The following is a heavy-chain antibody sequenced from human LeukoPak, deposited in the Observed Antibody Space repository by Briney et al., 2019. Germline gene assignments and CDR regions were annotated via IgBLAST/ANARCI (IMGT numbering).Heavy chain of an antibody. CDR2: IYYSGST. CDR3: ARTLGYCRGGSCYVYFQH. J-gene: IGHJ1*01. CDR1: GGSISSYY. D-gene: IGHD2-15*01. V-gene: IGHV4-59*01. Sequence: SETLSLTCTVSGGSISSYYWSWARQPPGKGLEWIGYIYYSGSTNYNPSLKSRVTISVDRSKNQFSLKLTSVTAADTAVYYCARTLGYCRGGSCYVYFQHWGQGTLVTVSS.